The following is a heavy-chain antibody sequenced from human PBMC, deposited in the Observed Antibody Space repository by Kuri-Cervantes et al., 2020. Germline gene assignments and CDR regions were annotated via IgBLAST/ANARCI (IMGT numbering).Heavy chain of an antibody. CDR2: IYYSGST. CDR3: ARGRITIFGVVIMSLRAFDI. J-gene: IGHJ3*02. Sequence: SETLSLTCTVSGGSISSSSYYWGWIRQPPGKGLEWIGSIYYSGSTYYNPSLKGRVTISVDTSKNQFSLKLSSVTAADTAVYYCARGRITIFGVVIMSLRAFDIWGQGTMVTVSS. V-gene: IGHV4-39*07. CDR1: GGSISSSSYY. D-gene: IGHD3-3*01.